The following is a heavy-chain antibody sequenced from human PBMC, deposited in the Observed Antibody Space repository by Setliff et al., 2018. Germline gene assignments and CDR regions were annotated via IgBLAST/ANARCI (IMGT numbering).Heavy chain of an antibody. CDR1: GFMFYTFG. J-gene: IGHJ4*02. CDR3: ARSSAPSVVLAADFDF. D-gene: IGHD3-3*01. V-gene: IGHV1-18*01. CDR2: ISGYNGNT. Sequence: GASVKVSCKTSGFMFYTFGFSWVRHVPEQGFEWMGCISGYNGNTNYAQKFQDRVTVTMDTSTSTVYMELRSLRSDDTAVYYCARSSAPSVVLAADFDFWGLGTPVTV.